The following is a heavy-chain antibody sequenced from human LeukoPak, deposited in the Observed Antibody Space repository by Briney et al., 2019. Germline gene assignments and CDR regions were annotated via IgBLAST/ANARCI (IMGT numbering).Heavy chain of an antibody. CDR3: AREGEDLPEDY. Sequence: GGSLRLSCAASGFTFSSYAMHWVRQAPGKGLEWVSAISVSGNTYHADSVKGRFTISRDNAKNSLYLQMNSLRAEDTAVYYCAREGEDLPEDYWGQGTLVTVSS. CDR2: ISVSGNT. CDR1: GFTFSSYA. J-gene: IGHJ4*02. D-gene: IGHD3-16*01. V-gene: IGHV3-21*04.